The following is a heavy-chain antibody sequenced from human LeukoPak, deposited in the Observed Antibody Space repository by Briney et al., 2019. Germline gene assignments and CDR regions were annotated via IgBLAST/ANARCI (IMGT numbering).Heavy chain of an antibody. CDR2: IYYSGGT. J-gene: IGHJ6*02. V-gene: IGHV4-59*11. Sequence: SETLSLTCTLSGGSISSRYWSWIRQPPGKGLEWIGSIYYSGGTNYNPSLQGRVSISVDTSKNQFSLKLSSVTAADTAVYYCARAGAPYGSGNYYNSDVWGQGTTVTVSS. CDR1: GGSISSRY. D-gene: IGHD3-10*01. CDR3: ARAGAPYGSGNYYNSDV.